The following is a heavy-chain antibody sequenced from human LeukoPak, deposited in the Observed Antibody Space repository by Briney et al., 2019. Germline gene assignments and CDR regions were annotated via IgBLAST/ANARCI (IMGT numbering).Heavy chain of an antibody. D-gene: IGHD1-26*01. Sequence: PGGSLRLSCAASGFTFDDYGMSWVRQAPGKGLEWVSGINWNGGSTGYADSVKGRFTISRDNAKNSLYLQMNSLRAEDTALYHCARVGGVGATNWFDPWGQGTLVTVSS. CDR3: ARVGGVGATNWFDP. CDR1: GFTFDDYG. J-gene: IGHJ5*02. V-gene: IGHV3-20*01. CDR2: INWNGGST.